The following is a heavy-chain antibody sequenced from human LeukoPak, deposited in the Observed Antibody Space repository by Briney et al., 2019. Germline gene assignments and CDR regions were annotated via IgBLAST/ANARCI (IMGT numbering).Heavy chain of an antibody. D-gene: IGHD3-9*01. V-gene: IGHV3-23*01. CDR1: GFTFSSYA. J-gene: IGHJ4*02. Sequence: PGGSLRLSCAASGFTFSSYAMSWVRQAPGKGLEWVSAISGSGGSTYYADSVKGRFTISRDNSKNTLYLQMNSLRAEDTAVYYCAKDGVVGELRYFDWLLTYYFDYWGQGTLVTVSS. CDR2: ISGSGGST. CDR3: AKDGVVGELRYFDWLLTYYFDY.